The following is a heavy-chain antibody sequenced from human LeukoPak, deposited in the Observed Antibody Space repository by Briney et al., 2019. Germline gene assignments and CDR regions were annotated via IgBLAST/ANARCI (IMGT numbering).Heavy chain of an antibody. Sequence: SETLSLTCTVSGGSISCYYWSWIRQPPGKGLEWIGYIYYSGSTNYNPSLKSRVTISVDTSKNQFSLKLSSVTAADTAVYYCAAYSSSWYGRPFDYWGQGTLVTVSS. CDR1: GGSISCYY. CDR2: IYYSGST. CDR3: AAYSSSWYGRPFDY. V-gene: IGHV4-59*01. D-gene: IGHD6-13*01. J-gene: IGHJ4*02.